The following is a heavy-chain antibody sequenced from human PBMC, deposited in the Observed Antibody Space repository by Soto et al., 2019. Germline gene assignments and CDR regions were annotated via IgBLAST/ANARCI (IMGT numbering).Heavy chain of an antibody. Sequence: EASVKVSCKASGYTFTSYDFNWVRQATGQGLEWMGWMNPNSGNTGYAQKFQGRVTMTRNTSISTAYMELSSLRSEDTAVYYCARRGPSSSSTFRYFYYGMDAWGQGTTVTVSS. J-gene: IGHJ6*02. V-gene: IGHV1-8*01. D-gene: IGHD6-6*01. CDR3: ARRGPSSSSTFRYFYYGMDA. CDR1: GYTFTSYD. CDR2: MNPNSGNT.